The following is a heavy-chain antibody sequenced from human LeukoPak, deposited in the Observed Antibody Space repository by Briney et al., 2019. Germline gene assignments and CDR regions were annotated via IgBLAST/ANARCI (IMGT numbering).Heavy chain of an antibody. V-gene: IGHV4-4*07. Sequence: SGTLSLTCTVSRGSIGTYYWSWIRQPAGKGLDWIGRIYTSGSTKKNPSLSSRVTISIDASKNQFSLRLSSLTAADTAIYYCARDSGRRGYPEYSFDYWGQGTPVIVSS. J-gene: IGHJ4*02. D-gene: IGHD3-10*01. CDR2: IYTSGST. CDR1: RGSIGTYY. CDR3: ARDSGRRGYPEYSFDY.